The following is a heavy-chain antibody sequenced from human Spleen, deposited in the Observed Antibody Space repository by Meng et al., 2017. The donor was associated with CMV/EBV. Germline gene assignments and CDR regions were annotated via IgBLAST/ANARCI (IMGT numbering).Heavy chain of an antibody. V-gene: IGHV4-38-2*02. D-gene: IGHD2-21*01. J-gene: IGHJ4*02. CDR1: GYSISNGYY. Sequence: SETLSLTCSVSGYSISNGYYWGWIRQPPGKGLEWIGTFSHPAITHYNPSLESRVTISVDTSKNQFSLKLNSVTAADTAIYYCAKVYEAYNPKSYFDYWGQGTLVTVSS. CDR2: FSHPAIT. CDR3: AKVYEAYNPKSYFDY.